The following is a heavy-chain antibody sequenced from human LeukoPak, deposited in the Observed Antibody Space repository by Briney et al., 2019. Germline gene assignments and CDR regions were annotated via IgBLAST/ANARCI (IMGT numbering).Heavy chain of an antibody. D-gene: IGHD6-13*01. CDR2: IYSGGST. CDR1: GFTFSSYA. V-gene: IGHV3-53*01. Sequence: GGSLRLSCAASGFTFSSYAMSWVRQAPGKGLEWVSIIYSGGSTNYADSVKGRFTISRDNSKNTLCLQMDSLRAEDTAVYYCARGPSTSWYLDWGQGTLVTVSS. CDR3: ARGPSTSWYLD. J-gene: IGHJ4*02.